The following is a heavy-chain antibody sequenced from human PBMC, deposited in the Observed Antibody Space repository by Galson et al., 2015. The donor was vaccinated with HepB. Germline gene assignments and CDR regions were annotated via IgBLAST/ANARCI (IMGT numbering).Heavy chain of an antibody. Sequence: SVKVSCKASGYTFTSYGISWVRQAPGQGLEWMGGISAYNGNTNYAQKLQGRVTITTDTTTSTAYMELRSLRSEDTAVYYCARDYWSGYHKINWFDPWGQGTLVTVSS. D-gene: IGHD3-3*01. CDR2: ISAYNGNT. J-gene: IGHJ5*02. V-gene: IGHV1-18*04. CDR3: ARDYWSGYHKINWFDP. CDR1: GYTFTSYG.